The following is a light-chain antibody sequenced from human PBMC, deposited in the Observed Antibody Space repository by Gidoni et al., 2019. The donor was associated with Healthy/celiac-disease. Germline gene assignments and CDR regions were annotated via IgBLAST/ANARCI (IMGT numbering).Light chain of an antibody. CDR1: SSNIGAGYD. Sequence: QSVLTQPPSVSGAPGQSVTIYCTGSSSNIGAGYDVHWYQHLPGTAPKLLIYGNSNRPSGVPDRFSGSKSGTSASLAITGLQAEDEADYYCQSYDSSLSGSVFGGGTKLTVL. J-gene: IGLJ2*01. CDR3: QSYDSSLSGSV. CDR2: GNS. V-gene: IGLV1-40*01.